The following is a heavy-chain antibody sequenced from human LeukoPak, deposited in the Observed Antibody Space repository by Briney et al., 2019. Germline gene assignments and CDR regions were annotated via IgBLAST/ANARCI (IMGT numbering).Heavy chain of an antibody. V-gene: IGHV3-21*01. J-gene: IGHJ4*02. CDR3: ASPRMIRGTITTPFDY. Sequence: GGSLRLSCAASGFTFSNYGMNWVRQAPGKGLEWVSSISSSGGHTFYSDSVKGRFTISRDNAKNSLYLQMNSLRAEDTAIYYCASPRMIRGTITTPFDYWGQGILVTVSP. CDR2: ISSSGGHT. CDR1: GFTFSNYG. D-gene: IGHD3-10*01.